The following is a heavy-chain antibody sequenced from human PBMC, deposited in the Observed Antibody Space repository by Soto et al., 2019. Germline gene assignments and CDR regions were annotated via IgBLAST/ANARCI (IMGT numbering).Heavy chain of an antibody. CDR2: IWYDGSNK. J-gene: IGHJ4*02. CDR3: ARVSRSGYYPKY. CDR1: GFTFSSYG. Sequence: GGSLRLSCAASGFTFSSYGMHWVRQAPGKGLEWVAVIWYDGSNKYYADSVKGRFTISRDNSKNTLYLQMSSLRAEDTAVYYCARVSRSGYYPKYWGQGTLVTVSS. V-gene: IGHV3-33*01. D-gene: IGHD3-3*01.